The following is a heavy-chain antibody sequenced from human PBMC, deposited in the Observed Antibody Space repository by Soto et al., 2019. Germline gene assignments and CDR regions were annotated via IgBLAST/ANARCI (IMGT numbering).Heavy chain of an antibody. V-gene: IGHV1-69*02. CDR1: GGTFRNYP. Sequence: QVQLVQSGTEVKKPGSSVKVSCKASGGTFRNYPINWVRQAPGQGLEWMGSIFPLTDIPDYAQNFQARLTISADKSTSTAYMELSSLTSDDTAMYFGARGPLVVLNYFESWGQGNLVTVSS. J-gene: IGHJ4*02. CDR2: IFPLTDIP. CDR3: ARGPLVVLNYFES.